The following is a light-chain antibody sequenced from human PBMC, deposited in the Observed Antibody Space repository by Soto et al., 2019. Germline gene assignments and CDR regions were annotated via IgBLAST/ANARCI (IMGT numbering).Light chain of an antibody. CDR1: SSNIGRNY. CDR2: RDN. Sequence: QSVLTQTPSVSGTPGQRVNISCSGSSSNIGRNYVYWYHQFPGTAPKLLIYRDNERPSGVPDRFSSSKSGTSASLAISGLRSGDEADYHCATWDDSLGGPVFGGGTKLTVL. V-gene: IGLV1-47*01. J-gene: IGLJ2*01. CDR3: ATWDDSLGGPV.